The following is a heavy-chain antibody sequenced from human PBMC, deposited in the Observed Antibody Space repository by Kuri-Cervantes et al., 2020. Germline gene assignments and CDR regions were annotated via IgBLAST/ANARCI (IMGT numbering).Heavy chain of an antibody. CDR3: ASLSSKMATTGGY. Sequence: GESLKISCAASGFTFSSYSMNWVRQAPGKGLEWVSYISSSSSTIYYADSAKGRFTISRDNAKNSLYLQMNSLRDEDTAVYYCASLSSKMATTGGYWGQGTLVTVSS. D-gene: IGHD5-24*01. CDR1: GFTFSSYS. V-gene: IGHV3-48*02. CDR2: ISSSSSTI. J-gene: IGHJ4*02.